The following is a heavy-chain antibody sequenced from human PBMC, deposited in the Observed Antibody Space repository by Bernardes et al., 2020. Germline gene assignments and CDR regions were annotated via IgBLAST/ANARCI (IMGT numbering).Heavy chain of an antibody. CDR1: GFTFSSYA. Sequence: GGSLRLCCEASGFTFSSYALTWVRQAPGRGLEWVSVISGSGATTYYADSVKGRFTISRDNSKNTLYLQMSSLRAEDTAVYYCAKGALGYTYGNFDYWGQGTLVTVSS. V-gene: IGHV3-23*01. J-gene: IGHJ4*02. CDR2: ISGSGATT. CDR3: AKGALGYTYGNFDY. D-gene: IGHD5-18*01.